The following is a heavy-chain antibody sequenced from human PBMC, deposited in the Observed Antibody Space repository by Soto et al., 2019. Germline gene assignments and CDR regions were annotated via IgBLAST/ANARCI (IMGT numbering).Heavy chain of an antibody. D-gene: IGHD3-3*01. J-gene: IGHJ6*02. CDR2: IKEDGSEK. V-gene: IGHV3-7*03. Sequence: GGSLRLSCAASGFTFRSYWMSWVRQTPGKGLEWVASIKEDGSEKNYVDSVKGRFIISRDNAKNSLYLQMNSLRAEDTAVYYCAREHRVVVFGVVPKRGFHYYGMDVWGQGTTVTVSS. CDR1: GFTFRSYW. CDR3: AREHRVVVFGVVPKRGFHYYGMDV.